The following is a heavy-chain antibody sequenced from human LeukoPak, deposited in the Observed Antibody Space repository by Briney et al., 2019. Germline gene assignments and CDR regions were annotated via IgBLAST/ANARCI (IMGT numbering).Heavy chain of an antibody. CDR2: MHTGGTT. CDR3: ARGRDGSSYYIDY. Sequence: SETLSLTCTVSGGSISSGSYYWSWIRQPAGKGLEWIGRMHTGGTTNYNPSLKSRVTISMDTSKNQFSLKLTSVTAADTAIYYCARGRDGSSYYIDYWGQGTLVIVSS. J-gene: IGHJ4*02. CDR1: GGSISSGSYY. D-gene: IGHD5-24*01. V-gene: IGHV4-61*02.